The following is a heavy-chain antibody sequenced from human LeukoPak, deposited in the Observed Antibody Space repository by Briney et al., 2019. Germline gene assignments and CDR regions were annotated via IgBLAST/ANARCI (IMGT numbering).Heavy chain of an antibody. CDR3: TTSRKGRGYYPDY. CDR1: GFTFSNAW. V-gene: IGHV3-15*01. Sequence: GGSLRLSCAASGFTFSNAWMSWVRQAPGKGLELVGRIKSKTDGGTTDYAAPVKGRFTISRDDSKNTLYLQMNSLKTEDTAVYYCTTSRKGRGYYPDYWGQGTLVTVSS. CDR2: IKSKTDGGTT. J-gene: IGHJ4*02. D-gene: IGHD3-22*01.